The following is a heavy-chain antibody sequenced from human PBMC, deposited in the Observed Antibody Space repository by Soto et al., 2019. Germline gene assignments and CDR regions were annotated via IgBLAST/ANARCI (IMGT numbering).Heavy chain of an antibody. CDR2: VHHSGTT. J-gene: IGHJ4*02. Sequence: SETLSLTCTVSGASITSHYWSWIRQPPEKGPEWIGCVHHSGTTNYNPALESRVIMSLDTSKNQFSLRLNSVTAADTAVYFCVRSSIEPRIFMYPFDYWGLGTLVTVSS. V-gene: IGHV4-4*08. D-gene: IGHD6-6*01. CDR1: GASITSHY. CDR3: VRSSIEPRIFMYPFDY.